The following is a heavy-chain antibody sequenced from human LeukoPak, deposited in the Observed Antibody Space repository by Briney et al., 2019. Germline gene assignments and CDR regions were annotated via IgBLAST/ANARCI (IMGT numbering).Heavy chain of an antibody. J-gene: IGHJ4*02. D-gene: IGHD3-22*01. Sequence: QSGGSLRLSCAASGFTFSSYWMNWARQAPGKGLEWVATINEDGSERYYMDSMKGRFTISRDNGDNSLYLQMNSLRAEDTAVYYCATASHYCSGDYCRLRFDYWGQGTLVTVSS. V-gene: IGHV3-7*03. CDR2: INEDGSER. CDR1: GFTFSSYW. CDR3: ATASHYCSGDYCRLRFDY.